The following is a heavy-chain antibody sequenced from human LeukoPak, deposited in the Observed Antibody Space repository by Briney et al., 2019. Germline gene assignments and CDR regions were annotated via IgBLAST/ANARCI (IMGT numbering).Heavy chain of an antibody. CDR3: AKDQYPRTYYYDSSGSPRDY. Sequence: PGRSLRLSCAASGFTFSSYGMHWVRQAPGKGLEWVAVISYDGSSKYYADSEKGRFTISRDNSKNTLYLQMNSLRAEDTAVYYCAKDQYPRTYYYDSSGSPRDYWGQGTLVTVSS. V-gene: IGHV3-30*18. CDR2: ISYDGSSK. J-gene: IGHJ4*02. D-gene: IGHD3-22*01. CDR1: GFTFSSYG.